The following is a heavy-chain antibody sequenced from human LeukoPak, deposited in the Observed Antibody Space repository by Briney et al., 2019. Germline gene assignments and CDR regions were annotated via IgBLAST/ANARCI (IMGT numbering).Heavy chain of an antibody. CDR3: AKSLGPRTYYYDSSGYFDY. D-gene: IGHD3-22*01. CDR1: GFIFSSYA. V-gene: IGHV3-23*01. Sequence: GGSLRLSCAASGFIFSSYAMSWVRQAPGKGLEWVSAISGSGGSTYYVDSVKGRFTISRDNSKNTLYLQMNSLRAEDTAVYYCAKSLGPRTYYYDSSGYFDYWGQGTLVTVSS. CDR2: ISGSGGST. J-gene: IGHJ4*02.